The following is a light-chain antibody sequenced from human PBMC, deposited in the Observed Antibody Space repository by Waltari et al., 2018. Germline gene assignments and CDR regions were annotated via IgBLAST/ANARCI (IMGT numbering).Light chain of an antibody. V-gene: IGKV4-1*01. CDR1: LSVFSSFDNKYY. Sequence: DIVMTQSPASRAVSLRQRTTIHCQSSLSVFSSFDNKYYLAWYQQRPGHPPKLIIYWASTRESGVPDRFSGSGSGTDFTLTISSLQAEDVAVYYCQQYYSTIYTFGQGTKLEI. CDR2: WAS. CDR3: QQYYSTIYT. J-gene: IGKJ2*01.